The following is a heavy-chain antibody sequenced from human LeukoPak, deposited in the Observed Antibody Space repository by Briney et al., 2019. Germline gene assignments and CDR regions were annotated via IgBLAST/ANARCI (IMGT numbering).Heavy chain of an antibody. CDR2: IYYSGST. CDR3: ARGNTNSWYAVLDY. Sequence: SETLSLTCTVSGGSISSYFWSWIRQPPGKGLEWIGYIYYSGSTNYNPSLKSRVTISVDTSKNQFSLKLSSVTAADTAVYYCARGNTNSWYAVLDYWGRGTPVTVSS. CDR1: GGSISSYF. D-gene: IGHD6-13*01. J-gene: IGHJ4*02. V-gene: IGHV4-59*12.